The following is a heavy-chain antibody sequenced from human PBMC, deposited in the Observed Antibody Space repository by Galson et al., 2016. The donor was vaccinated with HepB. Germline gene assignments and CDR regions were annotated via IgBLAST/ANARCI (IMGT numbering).Heavy chain of an antibody. CDR2: IIPIFGTS. CDR3: AKSGRFCSGAICQNYFDMDV. V-gene: IGHV1-69*13. J-gene: IGHJ6*02. D-gene: IGHD2-15*01. Sequence: SVKVSCKASGGTFTNYGFSWVRQAPGQGLEWMGGIIPIFGTSNYAQRFQGRVTITADESTSTAYLELSSLRSEDTAIYYCAKSGRFCSGAICQNYFDMDVWGQGTTVTVSS. CDR1: GGTFTNYG.